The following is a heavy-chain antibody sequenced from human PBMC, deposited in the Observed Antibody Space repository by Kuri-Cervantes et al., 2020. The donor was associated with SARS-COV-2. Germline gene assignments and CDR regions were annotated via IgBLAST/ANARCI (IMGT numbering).Heavy chain of an antibody. CDR1: GFTFSSYW. CDR2: IDQDGYEK. V-gene: IGHV3-7*01. D-gene: IGHD5-18*01. CDR3: ARDLSSGLWAFDY. J-gene: IGHJ4*02. Sequence: GESLKISCAASGFTFSSYWMGWVRQAPGKGLEWVANIDQDGYEKYFVDSAKGRFSISRDNAKNSLFLQMNSLRAEDTAVYYCARDLSSGLWAFDYWGQGTLVTVSS.